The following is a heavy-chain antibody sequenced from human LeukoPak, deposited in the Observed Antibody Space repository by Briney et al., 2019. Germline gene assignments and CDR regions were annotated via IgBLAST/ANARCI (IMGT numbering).Heavy chain of an antibody. CDR2: IWYDGINK. D-gene: IGHD1-14*01. V-gene: IGHV3-33*08. CDR1: GFTFSSYW. CDR3: ARGGGIGIFFDY. Sequence: AGGSLRLSCAASGFTFSSYWMSWVRQAPGKGLEWVAVIWYDGINKYYPDSVRGRFTISRDNSKNTLYLQMNSLRAEDTAVYYCARGGGIGIFFDYWGQGTLVTVSS. J-gene: IGHJ4*02.